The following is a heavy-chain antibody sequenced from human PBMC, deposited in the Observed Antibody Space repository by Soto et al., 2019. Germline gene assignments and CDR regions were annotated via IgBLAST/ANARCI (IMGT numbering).Heavy chain of an antibody. CDR1: GFTFSSYA. J-gene: IGHJ3*02. V-gene: IGHV3-30-3*01. Sequence: GGSLRLSCAASGFTFSSYAMHWVRQAPGKGLEWVAVISYDGSNKYYADSVKGRFTISRDNSKNTLYLQMNSLRAEDTAVYYCARDETGRFFEWLFAFDIWGQGTMVTVSS. CDR3: ARDETGRFFEWLFAFDI. D-gene: IGHD3-3*01. CDR2: ISYDGSNK.